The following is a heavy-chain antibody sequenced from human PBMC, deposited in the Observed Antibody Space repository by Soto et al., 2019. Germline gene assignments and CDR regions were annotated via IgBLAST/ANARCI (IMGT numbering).Heavy chain of an antibody. J-gene: IGHJ6*02. Sequence: VASVKVSCKASGGTFSSYAISWVRQAPGQGLEWMGGIIPIFGTANYAQKFQGRVTITADKSTSTAYMELSSLRSEDTAVYYCATGAIFGVAQTPPDYYGMDVWGQGTTVTVSS. D-gene: IGHD3-3*01. CDR1: GGTFSSYA. CDR3: ATGAIFGVAQTPPDYYGMDV. V-gene: IGHV1-69*06. CDR2: IIPIFGTA.